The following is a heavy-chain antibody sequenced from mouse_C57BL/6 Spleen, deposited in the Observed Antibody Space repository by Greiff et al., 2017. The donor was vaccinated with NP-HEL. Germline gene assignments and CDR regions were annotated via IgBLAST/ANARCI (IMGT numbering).Heavy chain of an antibody. CDR1: GYPFPSYW. Sequence: QVQLHKPGASLVGPGSSGRLSCKASGYPFPSYWRDWVRQRPGQGLEWIGNIYPSDSETNYNQKFKDKATLTVDKSSSTAYMQLSSLTSEDSAVYYCARSKGLRFAYWGQGTLVTVSA. D-gene: IGHD2-4*01. CDR2: IYPSDSET. V-gene: IGHV1-61*01. J-gene: IGHJ3*01. CDR3: ARSKGLRFAY.